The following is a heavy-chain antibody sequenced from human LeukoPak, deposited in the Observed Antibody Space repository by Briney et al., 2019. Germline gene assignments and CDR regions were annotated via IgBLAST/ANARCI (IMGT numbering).Heavy chain of an antibody. CDR1: GGSISSYY. CDR3: ARLGFSNSGSYLAPSDY. V-gene: IGHV4-59*08. J-gene: IGHJ4*02. D-gene: IGHD1-26*01. Sequence: SETLSLTCTVSGGSISSYYWSWIRPPPGKGLEWSGYIYYSGGTNYNPSLKSRVTISVDTSKNQFSLNLSSVTAADTAVYYCARLGFSNSGSYLAPSDYWGQGTLVTVSS. CDR2: IYYSGGT.